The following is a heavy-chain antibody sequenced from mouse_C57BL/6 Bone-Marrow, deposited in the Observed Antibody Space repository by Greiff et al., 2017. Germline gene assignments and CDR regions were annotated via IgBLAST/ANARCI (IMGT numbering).Heavy chain of an antibody. CDR2: IYPGSGST. V-gene: IGHV1-55*01. CDR3: ARPYYSNYWYFDV. D-gene: IGHD2-5*01. Sequence: QVQLQQPGAELVKPGASVKMSCKASGYTFTSYWITWVKQRPGQGLEWIGDIYPGSGSTNYNEKFKSKATLTVDTASSTDYMQLSSLTSEDSAVYYGARPYYSNYWYFDVWGTGTTVTVSS. J-gene: IGHJ1*03. CDR1: GYTFTSYW.